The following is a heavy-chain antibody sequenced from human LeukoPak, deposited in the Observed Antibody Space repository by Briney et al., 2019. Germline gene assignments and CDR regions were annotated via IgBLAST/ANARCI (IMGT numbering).Heavy chain of an antibody. CDR2: IKSDGSWT. V-gene: IGHV3-74*01. Sequence: PGGSLSLSCAASGFTLSNYWMDWVRQAPGKGLVWVSRIKSDGSWTNYADSVKGRFTISRDNAKRTLYLQMNSLRAEDTAVYYCVRDGDGYNFDYWGQGTLVTVSS. CDR1: GFTLSNYW. CDR3: VRDGDGYNFDY. J-gene: IGHJ4*02. D-gene: IGHD5-24*01.